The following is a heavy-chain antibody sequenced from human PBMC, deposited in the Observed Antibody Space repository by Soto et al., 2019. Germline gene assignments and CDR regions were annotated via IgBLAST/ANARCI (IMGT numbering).Heavy chain of an antibody. CDR3: ARVSGSSEYYYYYGMDV. Sequence: SVKVSCKASGGTFSSYAISWVRQAPGQGLEWMGGIIPIFGTANYAQKFQGRVTITADESTSTAYMELSSLRSEDTAVYYCARVSGSSEYYYYYGMDVWGQGTTVTVSS. CDR1: GGTFSSYA. D-gene: IGHD6-25*01. V-gene: IGHV1-69*13. J-gene: IGHJ6*02. CDR2: IIPIFGTA.